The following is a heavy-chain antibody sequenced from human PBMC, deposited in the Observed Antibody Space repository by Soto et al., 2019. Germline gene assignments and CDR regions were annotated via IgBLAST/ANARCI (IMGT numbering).Heavy chain of an antibody. Sequence: ETLSLTCAVYGGSFSGYYWSWIRQPPGKGLEWIGEINHSGSTNYNPSLKSRVTISVDTSKNQFSLKLSSVTAADTAVYYCARNGSYYDFWSGYYFGGGMDVWGQGTTVTVSS. CDR3: ARNGSYYDFWSGYYFGGGMDV. CDR2: INHSGST. V-gene: IGHV4-34*01. D-gene: IGHD3-3*01. J-gene: IGHJ6*02. CDR1: GGSFSGYY.